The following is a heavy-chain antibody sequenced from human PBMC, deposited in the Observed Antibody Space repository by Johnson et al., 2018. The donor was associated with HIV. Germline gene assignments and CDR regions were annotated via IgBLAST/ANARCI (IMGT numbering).Heavy chain of an antibody. V-gene: IGHV3-73*01. CDR3: TPSYYDYVWGSYRYTEDDAFDI. CDR1: GFTFSGSA. Sequence: VQLVESGGGLVQPGGSLKLSCAASGFTFSGSAMHWVRQASGKGLEWVGRIRSKANSYATAYAASVKGRFNISRDDSKNTAYLQMNSLKTEDTAVYYCTPSYYDYVWGSYRYTEDDAFDIWGQGTMVTVSS. D-gene: IGHD3-16*02. CDR2: IRSKANSYAT. J-gene: IGHJ3*02.